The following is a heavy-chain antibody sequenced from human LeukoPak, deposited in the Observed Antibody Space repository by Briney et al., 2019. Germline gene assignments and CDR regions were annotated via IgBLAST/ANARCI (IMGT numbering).Heavy chain of an antibody. D-gene: IGHD4-17*01. V-gene: IGHV3-21*01. CDR2: ISSSSSYI. J-gene: IGHJ4*02. Sequence: SGGSLRLSCAASGFTFSSYSMNWVGQAPGKGLEWVSSISSSSSYIYYADSVKGRFTISRDNAKNSLYLQMNSLRAEDTAVYYCASATVTRINYFDYWGQGTLVTVSS. CDR3: ASATVTRINYFDY. CDR1: GFTFSSYS.